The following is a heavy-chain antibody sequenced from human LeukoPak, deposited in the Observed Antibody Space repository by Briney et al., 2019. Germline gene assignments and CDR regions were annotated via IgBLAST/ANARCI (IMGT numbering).Heavy chain of an antibody. CDR2: IKSDGSST. Sequence: PGGSLRLSCAASGFTFSTYWMNWVRHAPGKGLVWVSRIKSDGSSTSYADSVKGRFTTSRDNAKNTLYLQMNSLRAEDTAVYYCAREVYANSYYFDYWGQGTLVTVSS. J-gene: IGHJ4*02. V-gene: IGHV3-74*01. D-gene: IGHD2-8*01. CDR1: GFTFSTYW. CDR3: AREVYANSYYFDY.